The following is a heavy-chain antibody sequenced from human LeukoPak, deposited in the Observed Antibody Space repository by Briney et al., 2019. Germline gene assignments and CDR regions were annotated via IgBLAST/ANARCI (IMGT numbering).Heavy chain of an antibody. J-gene: IGHJ4*02. CDR3: AKDRSYFDY. CDR1: GYTFISDP. Sequence: GGALRLALPTPGYTFISDPRGGVRRARGRGLEWVSAISGSGGSTYYADSVKGRFTISRDNSKNTLYLQMNSLRAEDTAVYYCAKDRSYFDYWGQGTLVTVSS. V-gene: IGHV3-23*01. CDR2: ISGSGGST.